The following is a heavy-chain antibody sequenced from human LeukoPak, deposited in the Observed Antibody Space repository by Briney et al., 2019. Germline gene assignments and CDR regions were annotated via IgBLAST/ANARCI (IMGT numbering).Heavy chain of an antibody. CDR1: GGSISNYY. J-gene: IGHJ2*01. V-gene: IGHV4-59*08. D-gene: IGHD4-17*01. Sequence: SETLSLTCTVSGGSISNYYWSWIRQPPGKGLEWVGYIYYSGSTIYNHALKSRVNISVDTSKSQFSLKLSSVTAADTAVYYCARATTKLYWYFDFWGRGTLVTVSS. CDR2: IYYSGST. CDR3: ARATTKLYWYFDF.